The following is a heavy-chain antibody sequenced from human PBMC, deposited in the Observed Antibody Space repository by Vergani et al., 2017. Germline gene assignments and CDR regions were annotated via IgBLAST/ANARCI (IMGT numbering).Heavy chain of an antibody. CDR1: GGTFSSYA. CDR3: ARALYGSGSSIYGMDG. Sequence: QVQLVQSGAEVKKPGSSVKVSCKASGGTFSSYAISLVRQAPGQGREWMGRIIPIFGTANYAQKFQGRVTITADESTSTAYMELSSLRSEDTAVYYCARALYGSGSSIYGMDGWGQGTTVTVSS. CDR2: IIPIFGTA. D-gene: IGHD3-10*01. V-gene: IGHV1-69*13. J-gene: IGHJ6*02.